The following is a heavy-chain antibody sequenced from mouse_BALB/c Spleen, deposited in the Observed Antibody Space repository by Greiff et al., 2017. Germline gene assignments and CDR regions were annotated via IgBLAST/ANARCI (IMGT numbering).Heavy chain of an antibody. D-gene: IGHD2-1*01. CDR3: AREGDYGNYAMDY. Sequence: EVKVEESGGGLVKPGGSLKLSCAASGFTFSSYAMSWVRQTPEKRLEWVASISSGGSTYYPDSVKGRFTISRDNARNILYLQMSSLRSEDTAMYYCAREGDYGNYAMDYWGQGTSVTVSS. CDR2: ISSGGST. J-gene: IGHJ4*01. V-gene: IGHV5-6-5*01. CDR1: GFTFSSYA.